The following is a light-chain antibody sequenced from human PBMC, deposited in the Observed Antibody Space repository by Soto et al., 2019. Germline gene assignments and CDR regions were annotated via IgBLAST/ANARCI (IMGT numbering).Light chain of an antibody. CDR2: GAS. CDR3: QQYGSSPRT. J-gene: IGKJ3*01. Sequence: EIVLTQSPGTLSLSPGERATLSCRASQSVSSSYLAWYQQKPGQAPRLLIYGASSRATGIPDRFSGSGSGTDFTLTISRLEPEDFAVDYCQQYGSSPRTFGPGTKVIS. V-gene: IGKV3-20*01. CDR1: QSVSSSY.